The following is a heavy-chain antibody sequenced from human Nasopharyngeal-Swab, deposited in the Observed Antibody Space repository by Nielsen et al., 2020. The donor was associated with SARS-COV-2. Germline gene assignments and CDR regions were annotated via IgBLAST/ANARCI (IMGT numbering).Heavy chain of an antibody. Sequence: ASVKVSCKASGYTFTSYDINWVRQAPGQGLEWMGWMNPNSGNTGYAQKFQGRVTMTRNTSISTAYMELSSLRSEDTAVYYCVIVVVPAATYYYMDVWGKGTTVTVSS. CDR2: MNPNSGNT. CDR3: VIVVVPAATYYYMDV. CDR1: GYTFTSYD. J-gene: IGHJ6*03. V-gene: IGHV1-8*01. D-gene: IGHD2-2*01.